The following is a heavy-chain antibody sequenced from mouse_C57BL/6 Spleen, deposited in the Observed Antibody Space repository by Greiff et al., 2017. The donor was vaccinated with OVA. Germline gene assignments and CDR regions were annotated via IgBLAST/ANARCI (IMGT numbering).Heavy chain of an antibody. CDR1: GYTFTSYW. CDR2: IDSNSGGT. CDR3: AREGYYDYDY. V-gene: IGHV1-72*01. J-gene: IGHJ2*01. Sequence: QVQLKQPGAELVKPGASVKLSCKASGYTFTSYWMHWVKQRPGRGLEWIGRIDSNSGGTKYNEKFKSKATLTVDKPSSTAYMQLSSLTSEDSAVYYCAREGYYDYDYWGQGTTLTVSS. D-gene: IGHD2-4*01.